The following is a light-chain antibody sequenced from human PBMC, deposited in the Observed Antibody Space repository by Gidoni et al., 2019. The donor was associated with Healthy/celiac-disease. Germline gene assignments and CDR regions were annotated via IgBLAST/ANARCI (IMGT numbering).Light chain of an antibody. J-gene: IGKJ5*01. CDR3: QQRSNWPLIT. V-gene: IGKV3-11*01. CDR1: PSVSSY. CDR2: DAS. Sequence: EIVLTQSLATLSFSPGERATLSCRTSPSVSSYLAWYQQKPGQAPRLLIYDASNRATGIPARFSGSGSGTDFTLTISSLEPEDFAVYYCQQRSNWPLITFGQGTRLEIK.